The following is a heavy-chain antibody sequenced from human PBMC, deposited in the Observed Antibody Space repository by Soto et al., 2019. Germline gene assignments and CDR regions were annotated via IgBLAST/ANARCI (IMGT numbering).Heavy chain of an antibody. D-gene: IGHD3-10*01. Sequence: GGSLRLSCAASGFTFGHSAMSWVRQAPGKGLEWVAAISGTGGAAYYADSVKGRFTISRDNSRNTLFLQMNSLRVDDTAIYYCAKPEEVVRGFDFWGLGTLDTVSS. CDR3: AKPEEVVRGFDF. J-gene: IGHJ4*02. CDR2: ISGTGGAA. CDR1: GFTFGHSA. V-gene: IGHV3-23*01.